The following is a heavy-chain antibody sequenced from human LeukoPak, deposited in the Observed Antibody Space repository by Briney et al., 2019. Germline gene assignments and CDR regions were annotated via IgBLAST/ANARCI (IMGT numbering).Heavy chain of an antibody. V-gene: IGHV4-34*01. D-gene: IGHD3-16*02. CDR2: INHSGST. J-gene: IGHJ4*02. CDR3: ARGRGYVLGSYLHLFDY. Sequence: SETLSLTCAVYGGSFSGYYWSWIRQPPGKGLEWIGEINHSGSTIYNPSLKSRVTISVDTSKNQFSLKMSSVTAADTAVYYCARGRGYVLGSYLHLFDYWGQGNLVTVSS. CDR1: GGSFSGYY.